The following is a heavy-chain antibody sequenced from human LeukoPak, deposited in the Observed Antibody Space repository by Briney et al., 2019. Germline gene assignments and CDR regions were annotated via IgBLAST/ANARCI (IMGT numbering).Heavy chain of an antibody. CDR1: GYSISSGYY. Sequence: PSETLSLTCAVSGYSISSGYYWGWLRQPPGKGLEWFGIINHSGSTYYNPSLKSRVTISVDTSKNQFSLKLNSVTAADTAVYYCARHLYYYDSSGQKILINWFDPWGQGTLVTVSS. V-gene: IGHV4-38-2*01. CDR2: INHSGST. J-gene: IGHJ5*02. D-gene: IGHD3-22*01. CDR3: ARHLYYYDSSGQKILINWFDP.